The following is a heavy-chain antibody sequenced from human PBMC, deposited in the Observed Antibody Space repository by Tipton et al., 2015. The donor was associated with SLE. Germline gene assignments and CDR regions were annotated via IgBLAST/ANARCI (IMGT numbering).Heavy chain of an antibody. D-gene: IGHD1-26*01. CDR3: ASGGSGADAFDI. J-gene: IGHJ3*02. V-gene: IGHV4-59*08. Sequence: TLSLTCTVSGGSISSHYWSWIRQPPGKGLEWIGYIYYSGSTNYNPSLKSRVTISVDTSKNQFSLKLSSVTAADTAVYYCASGGSGADAFDIWGQGTMVTVSS. CDR1: GGSISSHY. CDR2: IYYSGST.